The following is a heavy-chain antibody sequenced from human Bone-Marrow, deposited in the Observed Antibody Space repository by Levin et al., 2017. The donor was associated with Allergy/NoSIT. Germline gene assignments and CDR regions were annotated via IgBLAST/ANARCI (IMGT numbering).Heavy chain of an antibody. J-gene: IGHJ4*02. V-gene: IGHV3-30*18. CDR2: ISYDGSNK. Sequence: GESLKISCAASGFTFSSYGMHWVRQAPGKGLEWVAVISYDGSNKYYADSVKGRFTISRDNSKNTLYLQMNSLRAEDTAVYYCAKDEDGDYFDYWGQGTLVTVSS. D-gene: IGHD4-17*01. CDR1: GFTFSSYG. CDR3: AKDEDGDYFDY.